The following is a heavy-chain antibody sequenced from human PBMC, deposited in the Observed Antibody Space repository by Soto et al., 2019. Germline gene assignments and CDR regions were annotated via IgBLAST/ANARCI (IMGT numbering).Heavy chain of an antibody. CDR1: GFTFSSYG. Sequence: GGSLRLSCAASGFTFSSYGMHWVRQAPGKGLEWVAVIWYDGTNKYFADSVKGRFTISGDNSKNTLYLQMNSLRAEDTAVYYCARDRADFWGGQGNFDYWGQGTLVTVSS. V-gene: IGHV3-33*01. J-gene: IGHJ4*02. CDR2: IWYDGTNK. D-gene: IGHD3-3*01. CDR3: ARDRADFWGGQGNFDY.